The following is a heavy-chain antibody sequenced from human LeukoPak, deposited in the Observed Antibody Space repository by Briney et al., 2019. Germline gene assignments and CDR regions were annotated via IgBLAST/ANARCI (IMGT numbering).Heavy chain of an antibody. CDR3: ARGPPNYYYDSSGYDSYYFDY. D-gene: IGHD3-22*01. CDR2: ISSSSSYI. V-gene: IGHV3-21*01. J-gene: IGHJ4*02. Sequence: GGSLRLSCAASGFTFSSYSMNWVRQAPGTGLEWVSSISSSSSYIYYADSVKGRFTISRDNAKNSLYLQMNSLRAEDTAVYYCARGPPNYYYDSSGYDSYYFDYWGQGTLVTVSS. CDR1: GFTFSSYS.